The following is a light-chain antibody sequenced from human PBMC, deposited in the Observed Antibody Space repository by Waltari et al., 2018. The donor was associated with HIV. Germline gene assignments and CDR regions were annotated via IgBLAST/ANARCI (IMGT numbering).Light chain of an antibody. J-gene: IGKJ2*01. CDR3: QQYYSAPYT. CDR1: QSVLYSSNNKNN. V-gene: IGKV4-1*01. Sequence: DIVMTQSPDSLAVSLGARATITCKSSQSVLYSSNNKNNLAWYQQKPGQPPKLLIYWASTRQSGVPDRFSGSGSGTDFTLTISSLQAEDVAVYYCQQYYSAPYTFGQGTKLEIK. CDR2: WAS.